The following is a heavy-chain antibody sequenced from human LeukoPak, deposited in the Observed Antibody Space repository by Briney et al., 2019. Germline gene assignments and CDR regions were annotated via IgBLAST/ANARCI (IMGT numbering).Heavy chain of an antibody. J-gene: IGHJ5*02. Sequence: PSETLSLTCTVSGGSISSYYWSWIRQPPGKGLEWIGYIYYSGSTNYNPSLKSRVTISVDTSKNQFSLKLSSVTAADTAVYYCARLVVVAGNWFDPWGQGTLVTVSS. D-gene: IGHD2-15*01. CDR1: GGSISSYY. V-gene: IGHV4-59*08. CDR3: ARLVVVAGNWFDP. CDR2: IYYSGST.